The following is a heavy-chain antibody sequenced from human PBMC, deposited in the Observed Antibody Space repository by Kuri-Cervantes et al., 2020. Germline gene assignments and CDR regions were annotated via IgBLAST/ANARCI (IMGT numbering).Heavy chain of an antibody. CDR2: ISSSSSYI. V-gene: IGHV3-21*01. CDR3: ARDIYNFDY. J-gene: IGHJ4*02. D-gene: IGHD4-11*01. CDR1: GFTFSSYS. Sequence: GESLKISCAASGFTFSSYSMNWVRQAPGKGLEWVSSISSSSSYIYYADSVKGRFTISRDNAKNSLFLQMNSLRDEDTAIYYCARDIYNFDYWGQGTLVTVSS.